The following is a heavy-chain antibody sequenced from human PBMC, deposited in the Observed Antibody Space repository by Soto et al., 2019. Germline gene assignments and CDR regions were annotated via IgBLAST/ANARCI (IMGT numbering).Heavy chain of an antibody. D-gene: IGHD5-12*01. CDR2: IIPIFGTA. Sequence: QVQLVQSGAEVKKPGSSVKVSCKASGGTFSSYAISWVRQAPGQGLEWMGGIIPIFGTANYAQKLQGRVTITADESTSTAYMELRSLRSEDTAVYYCARDQDSGSVINLLYFYNMDVWGQGTTVTVSS. J-gene: IGHJ6*02. CDR3: ARDQDSGSVINLLYFYNMDV. V-gene: IGHV1-69*12. CDR1: GGTFSSYA.